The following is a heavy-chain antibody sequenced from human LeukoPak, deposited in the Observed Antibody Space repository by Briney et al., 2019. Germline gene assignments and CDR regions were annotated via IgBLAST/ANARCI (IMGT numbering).Heavy chain of an antibody. CDR3: ARCGGKQWLKYWFDP. J-gene: IGHJ5*02. V-gene: IGHV1-69*06. D-gene: IGHD6-19*01. CDR2: IIPIFGTA. CDR1: GGTFSSYA. Sequence: ASVKVSCKASGGTFSSYAISWVRQAPGQGLEWMGGIIPIFGTANYAQKFQGRVTITADKSTSTAYMELSSLRSEDTAVYYCARCGGKQWLKYWFDPWGQGTLVTVSS.